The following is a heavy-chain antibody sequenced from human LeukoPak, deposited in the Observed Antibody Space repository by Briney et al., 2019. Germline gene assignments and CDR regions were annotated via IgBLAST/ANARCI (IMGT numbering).Heavy chain of an antibody. CDR1: GFIFSSYA. CDR3: AKKGSGCSGGSCYSAAGAYYYYYYGMDV. J-gene: IGHJ6*02. V-gene: IGHV3-23*01. D-gene: IGHD2-15*01. Sequence: GGSLRPSCAASGFIFSSYAMSWVRQAPGKGLEWVLGISGTGGRTYYADSVKGRFTISRDNSKNTLYLQMNSLRAEDTAVYYCAKKGSGCSGGSCYSAAGAYYYYYYGMDVWGQGTTVTVSS. CDR2: ISGTGGRT.